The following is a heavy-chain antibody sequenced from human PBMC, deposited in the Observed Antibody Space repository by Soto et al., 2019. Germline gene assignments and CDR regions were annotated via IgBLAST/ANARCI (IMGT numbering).Heavy chain of an antibody. CDR2: ISAHNGNT. V-gene: IGHV1-18*01. J-gene: IGHJ4*02. D-gene: IGHD1-1*01. Sequence: QVHLVQSGAEVKKPGASVKVSCKASGYTFTSYGITWVRQAPGQGLEWMGWISAHNGNTDYAQKLQGRVIVTRDTSTSTDYVELMSLRSDDAAVYYGARGRYGDYGGQGALVTVST. CDR1: GYTFTSYG. CDR3: ARGRYGDY.